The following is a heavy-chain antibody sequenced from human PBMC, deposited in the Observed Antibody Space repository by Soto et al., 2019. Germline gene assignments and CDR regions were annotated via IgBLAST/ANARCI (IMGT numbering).Heavy chain of an antibody. D-gene: IGHD1-26*01. CDR1: GFTFSSYW. Sequence: EVQLVESGGGLVQPGGSLRLSCAASGFTFSSYWMSWVRQAPGKGLEWVANIKQDGSEKYYVDSVKGRFTISRDNAKNSLYRQMNSLRAEDTAVYYGGRGGYSRYHGMDVWGQGTTVTVSS. J-gene: IGHJ6*02. CDR3: GRGGYSRYHGMDV. CDR2: IKQDGSEK. V-gene: IGHV3-7*04.